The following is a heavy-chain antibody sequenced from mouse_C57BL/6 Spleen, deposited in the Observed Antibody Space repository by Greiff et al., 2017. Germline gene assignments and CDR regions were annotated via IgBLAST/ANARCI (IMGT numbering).Heavy chain of an antibody. CDR2: ISSGGDYI. CDR3: ARHGDGNYRYFDV. D-gene: IGHD2-1*01. Sequence: EVHLVESGEGLVKPGGSLKLSCAASGFTFSSYAMSWVRQTPEKRLEWVAYISSGGDYIYYADTVKGRFTISRDNARNTLYLQMSSLKSEDTAMYYCARHGDGNYRYFDVWGTGTTVTVSS. J-gene: IGHJ1*03. V-gene: IGHV5S21*01. CDR1: GFTFSSYA.